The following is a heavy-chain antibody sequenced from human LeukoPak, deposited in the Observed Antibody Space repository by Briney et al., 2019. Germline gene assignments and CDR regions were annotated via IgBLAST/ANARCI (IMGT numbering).Heavy chain of an antibody. CDR3: ARTNPVYGDYDY. CDR1: GLTVTGNY. J-gene: IGHJ4*02. Sequence: GGSLRLSCAVSGLTVTGNYMSWVRQAPGKGLEWVSVIYPDGSTYHADSVKGRFTISTDNSKNTLFLQRNSDRTEHTAVYHCARTNPVYGDYDYWGQGTLVTVSS. D-gene: IGHD4-17*01. V-gene: IGHV3-53*01. CDR2: IYPDGST.